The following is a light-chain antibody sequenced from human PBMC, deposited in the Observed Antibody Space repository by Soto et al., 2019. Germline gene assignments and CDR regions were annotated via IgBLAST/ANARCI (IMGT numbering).Light chain of an antibody. CDR2: AAS. V-gene: IGKV3-15*01. CDR1: QSVSSN. J-gene: IGKJ4*01. Sequence: EIVMTQSPATLSVSPGERATLSCRASQSVSSNLAWYQQKPGQAPRLLIYAASARATGIPARFSGSGSGTEFTLTISSLQSEDFALYYCQQYNSWPPLTFGGGTKVEIK. CDR3: QQYNSWPPLT.